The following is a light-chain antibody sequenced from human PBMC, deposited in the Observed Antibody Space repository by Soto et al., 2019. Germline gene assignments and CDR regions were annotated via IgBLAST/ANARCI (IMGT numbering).Light chain of an antibody. V-gene: IGLV2-14*03. CDR1: SSDVGAYNY. J-gene: IGLJ1*01. CDR3: SSYSTSFFYV. CDR2: DVT. Sequence: QSALTQPASVSGSPGQSITISCTGTSSDVGAYNYVSWYQRHPGTAPKLIIYDVTLRPSGVSNRFSGSKSGNTASLTISGLRDEDEADYYCSSYSTSFFYVFGTGTKLTVL.